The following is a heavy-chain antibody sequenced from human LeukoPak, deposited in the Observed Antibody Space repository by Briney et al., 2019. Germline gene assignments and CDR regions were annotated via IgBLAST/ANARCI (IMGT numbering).Heavy chain of an antibody. Sequence: SGPTLAYPTPALTLTCTFSGFSLRTSGVGVHWIRQPPAKALEWLALIYWDDDKRYNPSLKSRLTITKDTSNNQVVLTMTNMDPVDTATYYCAHRPSDFDYWGQGTLVTVSS. CDR3: AHRPSDFDY. J-gene: IGHJ4*02. CDR1: GFSLRTSGVG. V-gene: IGHV2-5*02. CDR2: IYWDDDK.